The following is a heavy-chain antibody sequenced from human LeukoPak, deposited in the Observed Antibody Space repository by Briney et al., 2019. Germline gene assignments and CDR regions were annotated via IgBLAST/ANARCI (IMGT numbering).Heavy chain of an antibody. CDR1: GGSLSLYY. CDR2: IYYSGST. Sequence: SETLSLSCTVSGGSLSLYYWSWIRQPPGKGLEWIGFIYYSGSTYYNPSLKSRVTFSVDASKNQFSLKLSSVTAADTAVYYCARGITIFGVVIYDYWGQGTLVTVSS. J-gene: IGHJ4*02. V-gene: IGHV4-59*01. D-gene: IGHD3-3*01. CDR3: ARGITIFGVVIYDY.